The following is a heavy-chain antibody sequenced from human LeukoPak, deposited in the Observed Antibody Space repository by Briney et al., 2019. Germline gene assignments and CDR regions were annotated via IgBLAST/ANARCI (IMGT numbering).Heavy chain of an antibody. V-gene: IGHV3-30*18. J-gene: IGHJ6*02. CDR2: ISYDGGNK. D-gene: IGHD3-3*01. CDR1: GFTFSSYV. Sequence: GGSLRLSCAASGFTFSSYVMHWVRQAPGKGLEWVAGISYDGGNKYYADSVKGRFTISRDNSKNTLYLQMNSLRSDDTAVYYCAKDYYDFWSGGYYYYYGMDVWGQGTTVTVSS. CDR3: AKDYYDFWSGGYYYYYGMDV.